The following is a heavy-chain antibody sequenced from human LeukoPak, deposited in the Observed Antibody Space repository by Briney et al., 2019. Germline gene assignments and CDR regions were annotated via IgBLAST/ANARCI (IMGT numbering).Heavy chain of an antibody. V-gene: IGHV6-1*01. D-gene: IGHD3-22*01. Sequence: SQTLSLTCAISGDSFSSNSAAWNWIRQSPSGGLEWLGRTYYRSKWYNDYAVSVKSRITINPDTSKNQFSLQLNSVTPEDTAVYYCARGTDYYDSSGYFSGRFDYWGQGTLVTVSS. CDR2: TYYRSKWYN. CDR1: GDSFSSNSAA. J-gene: IGHJ4*02. CDR3: ARGTDYYDSSGYFSGRFDY.